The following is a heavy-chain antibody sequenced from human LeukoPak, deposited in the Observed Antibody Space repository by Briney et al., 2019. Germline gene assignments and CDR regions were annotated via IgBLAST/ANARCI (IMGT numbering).Heavy chain of an antibody. Sequence: GGSLRLSCAAPGFTFSNFAMNWVRQAPGKGLEWVAAISGSGEGTSYADSVKGRFTISRDNSKNTVFLQMTGLRVEDMALFYCARSGGGMGSTWLSYFDLWGRGALVTVTS. D-gene: IGHD1-26*01. CDR2: ISGSGEGT. CDR3: ARSGGGMGSTWLSYFDL. CDR1: GFTFSNFA. V-gene: IGHV3-23*01. J-gene: IGHJ2*01.